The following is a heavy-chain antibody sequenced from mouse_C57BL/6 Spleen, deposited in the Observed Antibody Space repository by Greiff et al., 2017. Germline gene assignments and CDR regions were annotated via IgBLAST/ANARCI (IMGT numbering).Heavy chain of an antibody. CDR3: TTDRDSNYRYAMDY. J-gene: IGHJ4*01. V-gene: IGHV14-4*01. CDR1: GFNFTDDY. D-gene: IGHD2-5*01. Sequence: EVQLQESGAELVRPGASVKLSCTASGFNFTDDYMHWVKQRPEQGLEWIGWIDPVNGDTEYASKFQGKDTFTADTSSSTAYLQLRSLTSEDSAVYYGTTDRDSNYRYAMDYWGQGTSVTVSS. CDR2: IDPVNGDT.